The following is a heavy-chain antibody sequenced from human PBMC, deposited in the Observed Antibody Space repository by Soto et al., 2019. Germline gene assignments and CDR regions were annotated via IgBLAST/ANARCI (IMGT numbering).Heavy chain of an antibody. CDR3: ARGMEYDYTHYYYGMDV. CDR1: GGSISSGGYY. D-gene: IGHD5-12*01. CDR2: IYYSGST. V-gene: IGHV4-31*03. Sequence: QVQLQESGPGLVKPSQTLSLTCTVSGGSISSGGYYWSWIRQHPGKGLERIGYIYYSGSTYYNPSLKSRVTISVDTSKNQFSLKLSSVTAADTAVYYCARGMEYDYTHYYYGMDVWGQGTTVTVSS. J-gene: IGHJ6*02.